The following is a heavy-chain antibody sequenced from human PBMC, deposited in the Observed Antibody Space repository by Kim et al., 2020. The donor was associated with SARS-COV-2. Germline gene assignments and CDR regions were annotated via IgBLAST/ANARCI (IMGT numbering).Heavy chain of an antibody. D-gene: IGHD1-1*01. CDR3: ARHRRPPPGYREGTQHNFDY. CDR1: GYNFTAYW. CDR2: IDPTDSYT. J-gene: IGHJ4*02. V-gene: IGHV5-10-1*01. Sequence: GESLKISCKGSGYNFTAYWITWVRQMPGKGLEWMGRIDPTDSYTDYGPSFQGHVTISADRSISAAYLQWSGLKASDTAMYYCARHRRPPPGYREGTQHNFDYWGQGTLVTVSS.